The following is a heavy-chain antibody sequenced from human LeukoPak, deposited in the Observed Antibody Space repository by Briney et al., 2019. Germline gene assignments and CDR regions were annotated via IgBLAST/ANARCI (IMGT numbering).Heavy chain of an antibody. D-gene: IGHD3-10*01. J-gene: IGHJ4*02. V-gene: IGHV4-30-2*01. CDR1: GGSISSGGYY. CDR3: ARDGRIYGSGD. CDR2: IYHSGST. Sequence: SETLSLTCTVSGGSISSGGYYWSWIRQPPGKGLEWIGYIYHSGSTYYNPSLKSRVTISVDRSKNQFSLKLSSVTAADTAVYYCARDGRIYGSGDWGQGTLVTVSS.